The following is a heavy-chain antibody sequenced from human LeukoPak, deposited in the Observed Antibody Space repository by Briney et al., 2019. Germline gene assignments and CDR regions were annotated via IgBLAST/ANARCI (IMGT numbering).Heavy chain of an antibody. CDR2: IYPGDSDT. J-gene: IGHJ3*02. D-gene: IGHD3-10*01. Sequence: GESLKISCKGSGYSFTSYWIGWVRQMPGKGLEWMGIIYPGDSDTRYSPSFQGQVTISADKSISTAYLQRSSLKASDTAMYYCARGEVHYGSGNGDAFDIWGQGTMVTVSS. V-gene: IGHV5-51*01. CDR1: GYSFTSYW. CDR3: ARGEVHYGSGNGDAFDI.